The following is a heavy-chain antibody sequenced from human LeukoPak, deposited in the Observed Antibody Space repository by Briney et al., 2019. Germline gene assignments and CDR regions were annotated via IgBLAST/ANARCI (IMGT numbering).Heavy chain of an antibody. Sequence: GGSLRLSCAASGFTFSSYGMHWVRQAPGKGLEWVAFIRYDGSNKYYADSVKGRFTNSRDNSKNTLYLQMNSLRAEDTAVYYCAKDIIAAAGSLDYWGRGTLVTVSS. CDR2: IRYDGSNK. CDR3: AKDIIAAAGSLDY. V-gene: IGHV3-30*02. J-gene: IGHJ4*02. CDR1: GFTFSSYG. D-gene: IGHD6-13*01.